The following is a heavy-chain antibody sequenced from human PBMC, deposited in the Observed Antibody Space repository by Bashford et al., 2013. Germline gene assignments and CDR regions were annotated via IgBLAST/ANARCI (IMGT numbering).Heavy chain of an antibody. CDR1: GFTLGDYS. CDR2: IRGEPYGGTV. Sequence: GSLRLSCTVSGFTLGDYSMSWFRQAPGKGLEWVGFIRGEPYGGTVEYAASVKGRFTISRDNAKNTLYLQMNSLRAEDTAVYYCARVAVADENYRAFDIWGQGTMVTVSS. V-gene: IGHV3-49*03. CDR3: ARVAVADENYRAFDI. D-gene: IGHD6-19*01. J-gene: IGHJ3*02.